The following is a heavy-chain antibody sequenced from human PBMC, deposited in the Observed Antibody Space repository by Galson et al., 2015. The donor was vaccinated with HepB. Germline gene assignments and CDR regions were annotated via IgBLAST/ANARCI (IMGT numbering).Heavy chain of an antibody. V-gene: IGHV3-53*01. CDR1: GFTVSSNY. CDR3: AQLGTGY. Sequence: SLRLSCAASGFTVSSNYMNWVRQAPGKGLEWVSVIYGGGNTYHADSVKGRFTISRDNSKNTLYLQMNSLRADDTAVYYCAQLGTGYWGRGTLVTVSS. J-gene: IGHJ4*02. D-gene: IGHD7-27*01. CDR2: IYGGGNT.